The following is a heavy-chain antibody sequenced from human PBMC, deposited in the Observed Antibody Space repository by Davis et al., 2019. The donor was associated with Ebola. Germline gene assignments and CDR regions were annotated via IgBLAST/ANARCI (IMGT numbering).Heavy chain of an antibody. CDR1: GFTFSSYS. J-gene: IGHJ3*02. Sequence: GGSLRLSCAASGFTFSSYSMNWVRQAPGKGLEWVSYISSSSSYIYYADSVKGRFTISRDNAKNSLYLQMNSLRAEDTAVYYCARDMTMIVVEGAFDIWGQGTMVTVSS. CDR3: ARDMTMIVVEGAFDI. D-gene: IGHD3-22*01. CDR2: ISSSSSYI. V-gene: IGHV3-21*05.